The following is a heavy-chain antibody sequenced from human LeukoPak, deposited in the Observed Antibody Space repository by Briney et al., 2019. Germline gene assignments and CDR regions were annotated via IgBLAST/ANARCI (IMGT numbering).Heavy chain of an antibody. CDR3: ARGPDYPRYYDSSGYYYYFDY. V-gene: IGHV4-30-4*01. Sequence: PSQTLSLTCTVSGGSISSGDYYWSWIRQPPGKGLEWIGYIYYSGSTYYNPSPKSRVTISVDTSKNQFSLKLSSVTAADTAVYYCARGPDYPRYYDSSGYYYYFDYWGQGTLVTVSS. D-gene: IGHD3-22*01. J-gene: IGHJ4*02. CDR2: IYYSGST. CDR1: GGSISSGDYY.